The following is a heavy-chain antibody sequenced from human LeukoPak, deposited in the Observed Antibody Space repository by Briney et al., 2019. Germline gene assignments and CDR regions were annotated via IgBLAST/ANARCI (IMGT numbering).Heavy chain of an antibody. CDR1: GFTFSSYA. V-gene: IGHV3-30-3*01. Sequence: GGSLRLSCAASGFTFSSYAMHWVRQAPGKGLEWVAVISYDGSNKYYADSVKGRFTISRDNSKTTLYLQMNSLRAEDTAVYYCARVRPSGSSGYYYYYGMDVWGQGTTVTVSS. D-gene: IGHD3-22*01. J-gene: IGHJ6*02. CDR2: ISYDGSNK. CDR3: ARVRPSGSSGYYYYYGMDV.